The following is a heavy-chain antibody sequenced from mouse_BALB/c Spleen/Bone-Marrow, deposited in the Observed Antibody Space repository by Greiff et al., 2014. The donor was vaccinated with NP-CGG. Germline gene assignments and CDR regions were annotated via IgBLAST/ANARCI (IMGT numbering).Heavy chain of an antibody. CDR1: GFSLTTYG. J-gene: IGHJ2*01. Sequence: VQLKQSGPGLVQPSQSLSITCTVSGFSLTTYGVHWVRQSPGKGLEWLGVIWTGGSTDYNAAFIPRLNISKDNSKSQVFFEMNSLQTNDTAIYYCARNHRGYYFDYWGQGTTLTVSS. CDR3: ARNHRGYYFDY. D-gene: IGHD3-1*01. CDR2: IWTGGST. V-gene: IGHV2-2*02.